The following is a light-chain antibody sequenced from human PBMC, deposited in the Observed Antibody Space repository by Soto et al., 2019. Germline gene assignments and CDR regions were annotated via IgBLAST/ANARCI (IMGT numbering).Light chain of an antibody. J-gene: IGKJ4*01. V-gene: IGKV3-11*01. CDR2: GAS. Sequence: VLTQSPGTLSLSPGERATLSCRASQSVSRYLVWYQQKPGQAPRLLIYGASSRASGIPDRFSGSGSGTDFTLTINRLGPEDFAVYYCQQRSNWPPSLTFGGGTKVEIK. CDR3: QQRSNWPPSLT. CDR1: QSVSRY.